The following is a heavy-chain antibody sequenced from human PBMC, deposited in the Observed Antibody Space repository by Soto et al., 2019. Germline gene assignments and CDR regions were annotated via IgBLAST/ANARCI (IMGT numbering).Heavy chain of an antibody. CDR1: GGSISSSSFF. CDR3: ARSLPDFYDGSGAFDY. D-gene: IGHD3-22*01. CDR2: IYYSGNT. Sequence: PSETLSLTCTVSGGSISSSSFFWGWIRQPPGKGLEWIANIYYSGNTYYSPSLKSRVTISVDASKNQFSLKLSSVTAADTAVYYCARSLPDFYDGSGAFDYWGQGILVTVSS. J-gene: IGHJ4*02. V-gene: IGHV4-39*01.